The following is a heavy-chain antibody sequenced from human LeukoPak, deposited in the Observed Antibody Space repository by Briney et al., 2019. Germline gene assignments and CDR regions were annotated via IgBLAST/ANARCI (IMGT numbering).Heavy chain of an antibody. Sequence: SETLSLTCTVSGGSTSSYYWSWIRQPPGKGLEWIGYIYYSGSTNYNPSLKSRVTISVDTSKNQFSLKLSSVTAAGTAVYYCARNFGPSIYDSSGYPDAFDIWGQGTMVTVSS. CDR1: GGSTSSYY. CDR2: IYYSGST. J-gene: IGHJ3*02. CDR3: ARNFGPSIYDSSGYPDAFDI. D-gene: IGHD3-22*01. V-gene: IGHV4-59*01.